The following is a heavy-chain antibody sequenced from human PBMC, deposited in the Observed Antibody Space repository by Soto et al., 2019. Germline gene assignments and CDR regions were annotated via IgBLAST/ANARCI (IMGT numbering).Heavy chain of an antibody. CDR3: ARQAKIGDRSQVYFDS. J-gene: IGHJ4*02. V-gene: IGHV3-30*04. Sequence: QVQLVESGGDVVQPGRSLRLSCAASGFTFSFYSVHWVRQAPGKGLEWVAGISYNGRNKHYVDSVKGRFTISRDNSQETLYLQRDSLRPDDTAVYYCARQAKIGDRSQVYFDSWGQGTLVTVSS. D-gene: IGHD3-16*01. CDR1: GFTFSFYS. CDR2: ISYNGRNK.